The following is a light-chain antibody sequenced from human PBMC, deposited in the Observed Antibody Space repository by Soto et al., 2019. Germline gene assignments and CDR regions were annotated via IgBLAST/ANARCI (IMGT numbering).Light chain of an antibody. V-gene: IGKV3-20*01. J-gene: IGKJ3*01. Sequence: EIVLTQSPGTLSLSPGERATLSCRASQSVSSSYLAWYQQKPGQAPRLLIYGASSMATGIPDRFSGSGYGTDFTITISRMEPEDFAVYYCQQYGSSSLFTFGPGTKVDIK. CDR3: QQYGSSSLFT. CDR2: GAS. CDR1: QSVSSSY.